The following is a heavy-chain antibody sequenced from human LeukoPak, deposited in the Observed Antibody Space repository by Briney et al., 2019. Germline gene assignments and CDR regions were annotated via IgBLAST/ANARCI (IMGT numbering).Heavy chain of an antibody. J-gene: IGHJ4*02. V-gene: IGHV3-9*03. Sequence: GGPLRLSCAASGFTFDDYAMHWVRQAPGKGLEWVSGISWNSGSIGYADSVKGRFTISRDNAKNSLYLQMNSLRAEDMALYYCAKGDYDFWSPAFDYWGQGTLVTVSS. CDR3: AKGDYDFWSPAFDY. CDR1: GFTFDDYA. CDR2: ISWNSGSI. D-gene: IGHD3-3*01.